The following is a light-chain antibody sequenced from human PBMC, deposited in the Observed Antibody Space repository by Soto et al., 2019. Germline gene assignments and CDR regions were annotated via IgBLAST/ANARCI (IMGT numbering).Light chain of an antibody. Sequence: EIVLTQSPATLSLSPGERATLSCRASQSVSSYLAWYQQKPGQAPRLLIYDASNRATGIPARFSGSGSGTDFTLTISSLEPEDFAVYYCQQRGNWPYTFGQGTKPEIK. V-gene: IGKV3-11*01. CDR3: QQRGNWPYT. CDR1: QSVSSY. J-gene: IGKJ2*01. CDR2: DAS.